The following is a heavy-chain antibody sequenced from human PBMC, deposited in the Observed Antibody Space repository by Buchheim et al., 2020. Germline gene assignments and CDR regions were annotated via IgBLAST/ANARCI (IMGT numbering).Heavy chain of an antibody. J-gene: IGHJ4*02. CDR2: IWYDGSNK. CDR3: ARDRSGSSWQNYFDY. Sequence: QVQLVESGGGVVQPGRSLRLSCAASGFTFSSYGMHWVRQAPGKGLEWVAVIWYDGSNKYYAESVKGRFTISRDNSKNTLYLQMNSLRAEDTAVYYCARDRSGSSWQNYFDYWGQGTL. CDR1: GFTFSSYG. V-gene: IGHV3-33*01. D-gene: IGHD6-13*01.